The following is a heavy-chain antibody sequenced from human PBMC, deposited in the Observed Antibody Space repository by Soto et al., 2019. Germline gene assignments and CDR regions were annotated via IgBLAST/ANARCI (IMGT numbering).Heavy chain of an antibody. CDR3: ARQIYDADTGPNFHYYDDA. CDR1: GYSFAGYW. CDR2: IDPSDSQT. Sequence: GESLKISCKGSGYSFAGYWITWVRQKPGKGLEWMGRIDPSDSQTYYSPSFRGHVTISVTKSITTVFLQWSSLRASDTAMYYCARQIYDADTGPNFHYYDDAWGQGTPVAVSS. J-gene: IGHJ5*02. D-gene: IGHD3-22*01. V-gene: IGHV5-10-1*01.